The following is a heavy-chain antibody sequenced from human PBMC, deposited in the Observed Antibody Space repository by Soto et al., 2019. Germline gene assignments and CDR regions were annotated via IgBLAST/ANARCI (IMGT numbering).Heavy chain of an antibody. CDR3: ARDAHSGYVEPAPETYFVY. V-gene: IGHV1-69*13. CDR1: GGTFSSYA. CDR2: IIPIFGTA. Sequence: SVKVSCKASGGTFSSYAISWVRQAPGQGLEWMGGIIPIFGTANYAQKFQGRVTITADESTSTAYMELSSLRSEDTAVYYCARDAHSGYVEPAPETYFVYWGQGTLVTVSS. J-gene: IGHJ4*02. D-gene: IGHD5-12*01.